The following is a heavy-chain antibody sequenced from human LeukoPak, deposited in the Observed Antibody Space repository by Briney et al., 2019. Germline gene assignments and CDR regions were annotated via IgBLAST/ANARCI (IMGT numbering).Heavy chain of an antibody. CDR1: GFTFSSYA. Sequence: SGGSLRLSCAASGFTFSSYAISWVRQAPGKGLEWVSAISGSGGSTYYADSVKGRFTISRDNSKNTLYLQMNSLRAEDTAVYYCAKPMTVAGTPDYGYWGQGTLVTVSS. CDR2: ISGSGGST. V-gene: IGHV3-23*01. D-gene: IGHD6-19*01. J-gene: IGHJ4*02. CDR3: AKPMTVAGTPDYGY.